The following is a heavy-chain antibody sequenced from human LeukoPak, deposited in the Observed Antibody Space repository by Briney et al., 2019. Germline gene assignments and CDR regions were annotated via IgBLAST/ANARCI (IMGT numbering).Heavy chain of an antibody. Sequence: SETLSLTCAVYGGSFSGYYWGWIRQPPGRGLEWIGSIYYSGSTYYNPSLKSRVTISVDTSKNQFSLKLSSVTAADTAVYYCASQGVHFYSSASYYYGMDVWGQGTTVTVSS. D-gene: IGHD6-25*01. CDR3: ASQGVHFYSSASYYYGMDV. V-gene: IGHV4-39*01. CDR1: GGSFSGYY. CDR2: IYYSGST. J-gene: IGHJ6*02.